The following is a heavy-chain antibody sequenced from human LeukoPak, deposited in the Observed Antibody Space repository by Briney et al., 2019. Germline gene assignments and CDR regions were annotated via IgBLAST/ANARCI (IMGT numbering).Heavy chain of an antibody. D-gene: IGHD2-15*01. CDR3: ARRYYSGGSCYLWGYHGLAV. Sequence: SETLCLTCAVSNGSFSAYYGSWIRQSPGKGLQWSREISHSVSTNYNPSLTRRVSISLDPSKNHCSLRLSSVKAANSAVYLCARRYYSGGSCYLWGYHGLAVWAPGTTVIVSS. CDR2: ISHSVST. J-gene: IGHJ6*02. CDR1: NGSFSAYY. V-gene: IGHV4-34*01.